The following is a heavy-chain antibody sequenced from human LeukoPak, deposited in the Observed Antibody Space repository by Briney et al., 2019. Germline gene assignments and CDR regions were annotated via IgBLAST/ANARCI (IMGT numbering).Heavy chain of an antibody. D-gene: IGHD6-13*01. Sequence: PGGSLRLSCAASRFTFCTYWMHWVRQAPGKGLVWVSRINSDGSSTDYADSVKGRFTISRDNAKNTLYLQMNSLRAEDTALYYCARGIAAAGNYWGQGTLVTVSS. CDR1: RFTFCTYW. CDR3: ARGIAAAGNY. V-gene: IGHV3-74*01. CDR2: INSDGSST. J-gene: IGHJ4*02.